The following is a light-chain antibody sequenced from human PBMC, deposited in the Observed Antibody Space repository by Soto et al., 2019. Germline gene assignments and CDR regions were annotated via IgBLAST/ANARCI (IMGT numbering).Light chain of an antibody. CDR1: QSVSSSY. CDR2: GAS. Sequence: EIVLTQSPGTLSLSPGXRATLSCRASQSVSSSYLAWYQQKPGQAPRLLIYGASSRATGIPDRFSGSGSGTDFTLTISRLEPEDFAVYYCQQYGSSPLTFGPGTKGDIK. V-gene: IGKV3-20*01. J-gene: IGKJ3*01. CDR3: QQYGSSPLT.